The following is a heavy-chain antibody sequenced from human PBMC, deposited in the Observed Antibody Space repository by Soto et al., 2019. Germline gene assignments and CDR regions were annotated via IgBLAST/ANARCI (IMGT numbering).Heavy chain of an antibody. Sequence: EVQLVESGGGLVQPGGSLRLSCAASGFTFSSYSMNWVRQAPGKGLEWVSYISSSSSTIYYADSVKGRFTISRDNAKNSLYLQMNSLRAEDTAVYYCARDSGHYYGSGEPADYWVQGTLVTVSS. CDR3: ARDSGHYYGSGEPADY. J-gene: IGHJ4*02. CDR1: GFTFSSYS. CDR2: ISSSSSTI. D-gene: IGHD3-10*01. V-gene: IGHV3-48*01.